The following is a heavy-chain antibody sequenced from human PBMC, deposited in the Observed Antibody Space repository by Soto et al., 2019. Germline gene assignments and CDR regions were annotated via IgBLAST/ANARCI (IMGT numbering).Heavy chain of an antibody. CDR3: AKRSHYGDLDC. J-gene: IGHJ4*02. Sequence: LRLSCAGSGFTFIKYGMTWFRQAPGKGLEWVSGISGRGDSTYYADSVKGRFTISRDNSKNTLYLQMNSLRAADTALYYCAKRSHYGDLDCWGQGSPVTV. CDR2: ISGRGDST. CDR1: GFTFIKYG. D-gene: IGHD4-17*01. V-gene: IGHV3-23*01.